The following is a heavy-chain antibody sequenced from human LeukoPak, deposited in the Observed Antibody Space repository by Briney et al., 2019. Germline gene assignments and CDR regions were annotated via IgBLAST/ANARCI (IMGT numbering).Heavy chain of an antibody. CDR1: GGSISSYY. Sequence: SETLSLTCTVSGGSISSYYWSWIRQPAGRGLEWIGRIYTSGSTNYNPSLKSRVTMSVDTSKNQFSLKLSSVTAADTAVYYCARDGGYCGGDCFVDVWGKGTTVTVSS. D-gene: IGHD2-21*02. CDR3: ARDGGYCGGDCFVDV. V-gene: IGHV4-4*07. CDR2: IYTSGST. J-gene: IGHJ6*04.